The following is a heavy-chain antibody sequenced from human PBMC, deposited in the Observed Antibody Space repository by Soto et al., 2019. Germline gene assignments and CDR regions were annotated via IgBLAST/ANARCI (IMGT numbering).Heavy chain of an antibody. CDR2: IIPIFGTA. Sequence: QVQLVQSGAEVKKPGSSVKVSCKASGGTFSSYSINWVRQAPGQGLEWMGEIIPIFGTANYAQKFQGRVTINADESTSTAYMELSSLRSADTALYYCARDGGRHSGGIDYWGQGTLVTVSS. J-gene: IGHJ4*02. D-gene: IGHD1-26*01. CDR1: GGTFSSYS. CDR3: ARDGGRHSGGIDY. V-gene: IGHV1-69*01.